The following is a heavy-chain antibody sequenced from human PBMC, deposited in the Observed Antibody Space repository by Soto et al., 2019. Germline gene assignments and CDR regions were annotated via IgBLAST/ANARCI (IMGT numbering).Heavy chain of an antibody. CDR1: GFTFSSYE. V-gene: IGHV3-30*18. J-gene: IGHJ3*02. CDR3: VKAGTMAGTGTTPRSFDI. Sequence: GGSLRLSCAASGFTFSSYEMNWVRQAPGKGLEWVAVISFDGSSQYYEESVKGRFTISRDNSKNTLYLQMDSLRAEDTAVYFCVKAGTMAGTGTTPRSFDIWGRGTMVTVSS. D-gene: IGHD1-1*01. CDR2: ISFDGSSQ.